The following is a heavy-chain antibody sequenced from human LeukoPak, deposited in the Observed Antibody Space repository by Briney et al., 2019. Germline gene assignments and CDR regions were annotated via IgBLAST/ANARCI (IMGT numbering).Heavy chain of an antibody. CDR1: GVSISSGSYY. D-gene: IGHD2-8*01. CDR2: VYTSGNT. Sequence: SETLSLTCTVSGVSISSGSYYWSWIRQPAGKGLEWIGRVYTSGNTNYSPSLQSRVTISVDTSKNQFSLKLTSVTVADTAVYYCAAERDSSPLYRDVWGKGTTVTVSS. J-gene: IGHJ6*04. CDR3: AAERDSSPLYRDV. V-gene: IGHV4-61*02.